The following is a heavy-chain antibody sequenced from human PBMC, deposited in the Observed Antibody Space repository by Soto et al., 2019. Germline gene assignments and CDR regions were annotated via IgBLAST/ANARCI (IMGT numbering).Heavy chain of an antibody. V-gene: IGHV1-3*01. D-gene: IGHD1-26*01. CDR1: GYSFTSFP. CDR3: ARGGELDD. CDR2: INAANGYT. J-gene: IGHJ4*02. Sequence: QVQLVQSGAEVKKPGASVKVSCKASGYSFTSFPIHWVRQAPGQGLECMGWINAANGYTRYSQKFQGRVTITRDTTGTTAYMDLSSLTSEDTAVYYCARGGELDDWGQGTLMTVSS.